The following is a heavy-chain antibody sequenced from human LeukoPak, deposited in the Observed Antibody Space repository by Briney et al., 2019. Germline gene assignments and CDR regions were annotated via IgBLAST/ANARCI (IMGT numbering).Heavy chain of an antibody. CDR3: ARDRVPTPTTGYYPGGYFFDY. Sequence: PSETLSLTCAVYGGSFSGYYWSWIRQPPGKGLEWIGEINHSGSANYNPSLKSRVTISVDTSKNQFSLKLSSVTAADTAVYYCARDRVPTPTTGYYPGGYFFDYWGQETLVTVSS. CDR1: GGSFSGYY. V-gene: IGHV4-34*01. CDR2: INHSGSA. D-gene: IGHD3-9*01. J-gene: IGHJ4*02.